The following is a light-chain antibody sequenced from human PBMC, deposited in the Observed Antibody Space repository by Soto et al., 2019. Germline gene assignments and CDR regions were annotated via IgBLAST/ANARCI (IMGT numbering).Light chain of an antibody. CDR2: GNS. V-gene: IGLV1-40*01. Sequence: TQPPSVSGAPGQRVTISCTGSSSNIGAGYDVHWYQQLPGTAPKLLIYGNSNRPSGVPDRFSGSKSGTSASLAITGLQAEDEADYYCQSYDSSLSALYVFGTGTKVTVL. CDR1: SSNIGAGYD. CDR3: QSYDSSLSALYV. J-gene: IGLJ1*01.